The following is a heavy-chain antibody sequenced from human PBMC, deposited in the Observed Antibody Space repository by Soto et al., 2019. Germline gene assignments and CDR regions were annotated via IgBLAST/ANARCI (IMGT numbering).Heavy chain of an antibody. CDR2: IIPIFGTA. Sequence: GASVKVSCKASGGTFSSYAISWVRQAPGQGLEWMGGIIPIFGTANYAQKFQGRVTITADESTSTAYMELSSLRSEDTAVYYCARGAYCVGDCYSYYFDHWGQRPLVSV. D-gene: IGHD2-21*02. J-gene: IGHJ4*02. V-gene: IGHV1-69*13. CDR3: ARGAYCVGDCYSYYFDH. CDR1: GGTFSSYA.